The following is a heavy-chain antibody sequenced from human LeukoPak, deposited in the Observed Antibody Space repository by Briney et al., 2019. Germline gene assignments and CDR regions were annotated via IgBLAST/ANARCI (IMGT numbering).Heavy chain of an antibody. CDR1: GFTFSSYG. J-gene: IGHJ3*01. CDR2: ISYDGRDK. Sequence: GRSLRLSCAASGFTFSSYGMHWVRQAPGKGLEWVAGISYDGRDKYYADSVKGRFTISRDNSKNTLNLQMNSLRAEGTAVYYCAKPRGGDSWAFDVWGQGTMVTVSS. CDR3: AKPRGGDSWAFDV. D-gene: IGHD2-21*02. V-gene: IGHV3-30*18.